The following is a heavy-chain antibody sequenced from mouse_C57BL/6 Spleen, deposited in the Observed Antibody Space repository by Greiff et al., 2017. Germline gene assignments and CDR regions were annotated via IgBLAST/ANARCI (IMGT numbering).Heavy chain of an antibody. J-gene: IGHJ2*01. Sequence: EVQRVESGGGLVKPGGSLKLSCAASGFTFSSYAMSWVRQTPEKRLEWVATISDGGSYTYYPDNVKGRFTISRDNAKNNLYLQMSHLKSEDTAMYYCAREGKLTGVYFDYWGQGTTLTVSS. CDR2: ISDGGSYT. V-gene: IGHV5-4*01. D-gene: IGHD4-1*01. CDR3: AREGKLTGVYFDY. CDR1: GFTFSSYA.